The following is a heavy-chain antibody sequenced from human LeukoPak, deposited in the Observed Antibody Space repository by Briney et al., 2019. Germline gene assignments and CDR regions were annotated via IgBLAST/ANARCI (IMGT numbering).Heavy chain of an antibody. CDR2: ISGSGSST. J-gene: IGHJ4*02. V-gene: IGHV3-11*01. Sequence: PGGSLRLSCAVSGFTFSDYYISWIRQAPGKGLEWLSYISGSGSSTYYADSVRGRFTISRDNSQNSLYLQMNSLRTEDTAVYYCAKRRDYFDYWGQGALVTVSS. CDR3: AKRRDYFDY. CDR1: GFTFSDYY.